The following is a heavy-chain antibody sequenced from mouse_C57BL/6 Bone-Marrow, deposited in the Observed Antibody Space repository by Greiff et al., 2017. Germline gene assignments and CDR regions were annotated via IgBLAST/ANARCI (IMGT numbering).Heavy chain of an antibody. CDR1: GYTFTSYW. V-gene: IGHV1-50*01. Sequence: QVQLKQPGAELVKPGASVKLSCKASGYTFTSYWMQWVKQRPGQGLEWIGEIDPSDSYTNYNQKFKGKATLTVDTSSSTAYMQLSSLTSEDSAVYYCARSGSNSFDYWGQGTTLTVSS. D-gene: IGHD3-1*01. J-gene: IGHJ2*01. CDR3: ARSGSNSFDY. CDR2: IDPSDSYT.